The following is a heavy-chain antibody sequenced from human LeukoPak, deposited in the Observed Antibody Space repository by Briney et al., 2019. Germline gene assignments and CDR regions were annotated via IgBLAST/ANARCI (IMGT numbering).Heavy chain of an antibody. CDR3: ARQSSDFWSGYYYYYGMDV. CDR2: IYYSGST. CDR1: GGSLSSYY. Sequence: SETLSLTCTVSGGSLSSYYWSWIRQPPGKGLEWIGYIYYSGSTNYNPSLKSRVTISVDTSKNQFSLKLSSVTAADTAVYYCARQSSDFWSGYYYYYGMDVWGQGTTVTVSS. J-gene: IGHJ6*02. D-gene: IGHD3-3*01. V-gene: IGHV4-59*08.